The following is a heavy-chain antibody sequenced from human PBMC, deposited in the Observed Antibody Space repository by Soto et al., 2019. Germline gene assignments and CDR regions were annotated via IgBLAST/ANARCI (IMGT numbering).Heavy chain of an antibody. Sequence: EVRLVESGGGLVQPGGSLRLSCAASGFSFSDHHIDWVRQAPGKGLEWVGRTRNKASAFFIDDAASVRGRFSISRDDSENSLYLQMNSLRTEDTAVYYCARESLLRGGGDCYFIAPFDSWGQGTLVTVSS. CDR1: GFSFSDHH. D-gene: IGHD2-21*01. V-gene: IGHV3-72*01. CDR3: ARESLLRGGGDCYFIAPFDS. J-gene: IGHJ4*02. CDR2: TRNKASAFFI.